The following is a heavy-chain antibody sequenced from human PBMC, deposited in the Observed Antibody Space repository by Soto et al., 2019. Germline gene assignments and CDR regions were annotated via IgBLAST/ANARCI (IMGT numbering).Heavy chain of an antibody. Sequence: QVQLVESGGGVVQPGRSLRLSCAASGFTFISYGMHWVRQAPGKGLEWVAVISYDGSNKYYADSVKGRFTISRDNSKNTLYLQMNSLRAEDTAVYYCAKAHFPIVGPSIFGYWGQGTLDTVSS. J-gene: IGHJ4*02. CDR2: ISYDGSNK. V-gene: IGHV3-30*18. CDR1: GFTFISYG. D-gene: IGHD1-26*01. CDR3: AKAHFPIVGPSIFGY.